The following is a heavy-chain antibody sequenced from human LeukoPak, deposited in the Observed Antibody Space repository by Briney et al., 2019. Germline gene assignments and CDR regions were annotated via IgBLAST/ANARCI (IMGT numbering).Heavy chain of an antibody. CDR1: GGSISSYY. CDR3: ARDPGATTYDAFDI. V-gene: IGHV4-4*07. CDR2: IYTSGST. Sequence: SETLSLTCTVSGGSISSYYWSWIRQPAGKGLEWIGRIYTSGSTNYNPSLKSRVTMSVDTSKNQFSLKLSSVTAADTAVYYCARDPGATTYDAFDIWGQGTMVTVSS. D-gene: IGHD1-26*01. J-gene: IGHJ3*02.